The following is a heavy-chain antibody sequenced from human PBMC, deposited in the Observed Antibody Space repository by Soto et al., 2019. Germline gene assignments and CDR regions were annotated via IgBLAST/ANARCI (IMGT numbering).Heavy chain of an antibody. CDR2: IDQSGST. V-gene: IGHV4-34*01. J-gene: IGHJ4*02. CDR1: GGSFSGYY. D-gene: IGHD6-19*01. CDR3: ARDLAVARIDD. Sequence: SETLSLTCAVYGGSFSGYYWNWLRQPPGEGLEWIGKIDQSGSTNYNPSLKSRVTMSVDTSRSQFSLKLTSVTAMDTAVYYCARDLAVARIDDWGQGTLVTVSS.